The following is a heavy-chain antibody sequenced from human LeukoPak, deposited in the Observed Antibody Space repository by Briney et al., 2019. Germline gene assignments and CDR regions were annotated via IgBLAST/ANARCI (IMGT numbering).Heavy chain of an antibody. D-gene: IGHD3-22*01. V-gene: IGHV1-46*01. CDR2: INPSGGST. CDR1: GYTFTCYY. Sequence: EASVKVSCKASGYTFTCYYMHWVRQAPGQGLEWMGIINPSGGSTSYAQKFQGRVTMTRDMSTSTVYMELSSLRSEDTAVYYCARAITMIVVVPDYWGQGTLVTVSS. CDR3: ARAITMIVVVPDY. J-gene: IGHJ4*02.